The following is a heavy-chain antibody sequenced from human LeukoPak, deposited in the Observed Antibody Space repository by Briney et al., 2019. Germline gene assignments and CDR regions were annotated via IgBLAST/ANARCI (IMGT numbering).Heavy chain of an antibody. V-gene: IGHV5-51*01. CDR1: GYSFTSYW. CDR3: ARQGYNWNYEVKRSWFDP. CDR2: IYPGDSDT. D-gene: IGHD1-7*01. J-gene: IGHJ5*02. Sequence: GESLKISCKGSGYSFTSYWIGWVRQMPGKGLEWMGIIYPGDSDTRYSPSFQGQVTISTDKSISTAYMQWSSLKASDTAMYYCARQGYNWNYEVKRSWFDPWGQGTLVTVSS.